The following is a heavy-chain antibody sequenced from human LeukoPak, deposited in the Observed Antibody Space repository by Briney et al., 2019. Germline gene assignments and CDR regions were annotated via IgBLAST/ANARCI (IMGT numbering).Heavy chain of an antibody. Sequence: SVKVSCKTSGYTFISYAISWVRQAPGQGLEWMGGIIPIFGTANYAQKFQGRVTITTDESTSTAYMELSSLRSEDTAVYYCARGIRSTFDYWGQGTLVTVSS. CDR3: ARGIRSTFDY. J-gene: IGHJ4*02. CDR1: GYTFISYA. CDR2: IIPIFGTA. V-gene: IGHV1-69*05.